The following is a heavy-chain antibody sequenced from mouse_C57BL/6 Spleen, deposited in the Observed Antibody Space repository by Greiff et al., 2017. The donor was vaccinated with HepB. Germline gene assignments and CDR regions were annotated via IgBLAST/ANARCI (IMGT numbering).Heavy chain of an antibody. CDR2: IYPGSGST. V-gene: IGHV1-55*01. CDR3: ARLTGYWYFDV. Sequence: VQLQQPVAELVKPGASVKMSCKASGYTFTSSWITWVKQRPGQGLEWIGDIYPGSGSTTYNEKFKSKATLTVDTSSSTAYIQLSRLTTEDSAVYYGARLTGYWYFDVWGTGTTVTVSS. CDR1: GYTFTSSW. D-gene: IGHD4-1*01. J-gene: IGHJ1*03.